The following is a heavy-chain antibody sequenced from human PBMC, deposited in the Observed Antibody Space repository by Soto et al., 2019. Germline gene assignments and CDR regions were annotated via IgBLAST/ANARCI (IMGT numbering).Heavy chain of an antibody. V-gene: IGHV3-74*01. CDR3: ARVGVTYYDYIWGSYREDYYFDY. CDR2: INSDGSST. Sequence: GGSLRLSCAASGFTFSSYWMHWVRQAPGKGLVWVSRINSDGSSTSYADSVKGRFTISRDNAKNRLYLQMNSLRAEDTAVYYCARVGVTYYDYIWGSYREDYYFDYWGQGTLVTVSS. D-gene: IGHD3-16*02. CDR1: GFTFSSYW. J-gene: IGHJ4*02.